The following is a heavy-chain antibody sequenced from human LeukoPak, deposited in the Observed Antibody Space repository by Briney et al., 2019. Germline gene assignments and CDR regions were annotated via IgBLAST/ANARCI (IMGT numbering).Heavy chain of an antibody. CDR3: ARGKGGPFKY. D-gene: IGHD2-15*01. CDR2: LSFDETYK. CDR1: GFTFRRYA. V-gene: IGHV3-30*01. J-gene: IGHJ4*02. Sequence: PGRSLRFSCAASGFTFRRYAMHWVRQAPGKGLEWVAALSFDETYKFYADSVKGRFIISRDNSNNTLSLEMNSLRTEDTAVYFCARGKGGPFKYWGQGTLVTVSS.